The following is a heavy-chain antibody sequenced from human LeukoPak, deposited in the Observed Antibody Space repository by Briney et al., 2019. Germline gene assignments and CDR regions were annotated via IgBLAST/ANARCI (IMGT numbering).Heavy chain of an antibody. J-gene: IGHJ6*03. CDR3: AKDGRYFDWSRGNNYYYYMDV. Sequence: PGGSLRLSCAASGFTFDDYAMHWVRQAPGKGLEWVSLISWDGGSTYYADSVKGRFTISRDNSKNSLYLQMNSLRAEDTALYHCAKDGRYFDWSRGNNYYYYMDVWGKGTTVTVSS. D-gene: IGHD3-9*01. V-gene: IGHV3-43D*03. CDR1: GFTFDDYA. CDR2: ISWDGGST.